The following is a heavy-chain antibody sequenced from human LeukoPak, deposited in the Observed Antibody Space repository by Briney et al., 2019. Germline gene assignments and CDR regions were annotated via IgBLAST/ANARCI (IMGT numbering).Heavy chain of an antibody. V-gene: IGHV4-39*07. Sequence: TSETLSLTCTVSGGSISSSSYYWGWIRQPPGKGLECIGSIYYSGSTNYNPSLKSRVTISVDTSKNQFSLKLSSVTAADTAVYYCARDIDYYDSSGYNWVNYYYYYMDVWGKGTTVTVSS. CDR1: GGSISSSSYY. J-gene: IGHJ6*03. CDR3: ARDIDYYDSSGYNWVNYYYYYMDV. CDR2: IYYSGST. D-gene: IGHD3-22*01.